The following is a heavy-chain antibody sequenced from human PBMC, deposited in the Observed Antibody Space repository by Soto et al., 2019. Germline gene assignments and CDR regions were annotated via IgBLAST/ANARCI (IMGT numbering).Heavy chain of an antibody. CDR3: AHSRCGGDCLQSYSSHYYYGMDG. CDR2: IYWDDDK. Sequence: QITLKESGPTLVKPTQTLTLTCTFSGFSLNTGGLGVGWIRQPPGKALEWLALIYWDDDKRYSPSLKSRLTITKDTSKSQVVLTMTTMDPVDTATYYCAHSRCGGDCLQSYSSHYYYGMDGWGQGTTVTVSS. D-gene: IGHD2-21*02. J-gene: IGHJ6*02. CDR1: GFSLNTGGLG. V-gene: IGHV2-5*02.